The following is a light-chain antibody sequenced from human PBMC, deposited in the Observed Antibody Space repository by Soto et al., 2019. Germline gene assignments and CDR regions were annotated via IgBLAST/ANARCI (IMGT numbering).Light chain of an antibody. CDR1: SSDVGSYNL. Sequence: QSALTQPASVSGSPGQSITISSTGTSSDVGSYNLVSWYQQHPGKAPKLMIYEGSKRPSGVSNRFSGSKSGNTASLTISGLQAEDEADYYCCSYARMFYVFGTGTKVTVL. J-gene: IGLJ1*01. CDR3: CSYARMFYV. V-gene: IGLV2-23*01. CDR2: EGS.